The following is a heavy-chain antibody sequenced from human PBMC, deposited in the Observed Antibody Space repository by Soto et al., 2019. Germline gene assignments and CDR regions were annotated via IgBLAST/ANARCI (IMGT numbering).Heavy chain of an antibody. CDR3: AKDVGSGPIDY. Sequence: GGSLRLSCAASGFTFSSYGMHWVRQAPGKGLEWVAVISYDGSNKYYADSVKGRFTISRDNSKNTLYLQMNSLRAEDAAVYYCAKDVGSGPIDYWGQGTLVTVS. V-gene: IGHV3-30*18. D-gene: IGHD6-19*01. CDR2: ISYDGSNK. J-gene: IGHJ4*02. CDR1: GFTFSSYG.